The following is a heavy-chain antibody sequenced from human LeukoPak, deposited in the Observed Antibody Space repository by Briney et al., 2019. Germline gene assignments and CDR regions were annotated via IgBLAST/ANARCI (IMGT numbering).Heavy chain of an antibody. V-gene: IGHV1-46*01. J-gene: IGHJ6*03. D-gene: IGHD2-2*02. CDR2: INPSGGST. Sequence: ASVKVSCKASGYTFTSYYMHWVRQAPGQGLEWMGIINPSGGSTSYAQKFQGRVTMTRDMSTSTVYMELSSLRSEDTAVYYCARDSVVGAAAIPLRYYYYMDVWGKGTTVTVSS. CDR1: GYTFTSYY. CDR3: ARDSVVGAAAIPLRYYYYMDV.